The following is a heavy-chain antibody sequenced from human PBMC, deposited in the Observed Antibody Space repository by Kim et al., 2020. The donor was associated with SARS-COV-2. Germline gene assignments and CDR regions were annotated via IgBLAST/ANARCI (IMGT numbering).Heavy chain of an antibody. CDR3: AKLNRGGAVAGTQDY. V-gene: IGHV3-23*01. D-gene: IGHD6-19*01. Sequence: GGSLRLSCAASGFTFSTYAMTWVRQAPGKGLEWVSGISGSGGSTYYADSVKGRFTISRDNSKNTLSLQMNSLRAEDTAVYYCAKLNRGGAVAGTQDYWGQGTLVTVSS. CDR1: GFTFSTYA. CDR2: ISGSGGST. J-gene: IGHJ4*02.